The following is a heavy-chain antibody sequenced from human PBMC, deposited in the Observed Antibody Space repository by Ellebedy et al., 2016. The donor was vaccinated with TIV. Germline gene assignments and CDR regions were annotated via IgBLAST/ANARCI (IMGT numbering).Heavy chain of an antibody. J-gene: IGHJ5*02. Sequence: PGGSLRLSCAASGFTFTSYGMAWVRQAPGKGLEWVSTISGSGSSTYYADSVKGRFTISRDNSDNTLYLQMDSLRAEDTAVYYCARKGAGSYYDSWGQGTLVTVSS. CDR1: GFTFTSYG. CDR2: ISGSGSST. CDR3: ARKGAGSYYDS. V-gene: IGHV3-23*01. D-gene: IGHD3-10*01.